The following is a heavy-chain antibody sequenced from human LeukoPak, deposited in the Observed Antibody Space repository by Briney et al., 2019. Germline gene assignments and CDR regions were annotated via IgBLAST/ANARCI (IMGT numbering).Heavy chain of an antibody. J-gene: IGHJ5*02. Sequence: ASVKVSCKASGYTFTSYYMRWVRQAPGQGLEWMGIINPSGGSTSYAQKFQGRVTMTRDTSTSTVYMELSSLRSEDTAVYYCAREAPRAIFGVVSGYNWFDPWGQGTLVTVSS. D-gene: IGHD3-3*01. CDR2: INPSGGST. V-gene: IGHV1-46*01. CDR1: GYTFTSYY. CDR3: AREAPRAIFGVVSGYNWFDP.